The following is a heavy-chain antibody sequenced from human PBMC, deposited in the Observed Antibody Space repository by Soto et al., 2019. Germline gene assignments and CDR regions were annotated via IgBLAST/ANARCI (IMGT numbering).Heavy chain of an antibody. CDR3: ARHGLLGGLVNNNWFDP. Sequence: GGSLKISCKASGYSFHIYWIGWVRQMPGKGLEWMAMIYPGDSDIRYSPSFQGQVTISADKSISTAYLQWSSLKASDSAIYYCARHGLLGGLVNNNWFDPWGQGTLVTVSS. J-gene: IGHJ5*02. D-gene: IGHD1-26*01. CDR2: IYPGDSDI. V-gene: IGHV5-51*01. CDR1: GYSFHIYW.